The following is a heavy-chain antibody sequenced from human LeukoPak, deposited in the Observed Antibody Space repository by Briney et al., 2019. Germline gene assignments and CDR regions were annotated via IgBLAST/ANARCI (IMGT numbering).Heavy chain of an antibody. CDR1: GFTFSSYS. V-gene: IGHV3-21*01. J-gene: IGHJ3*02. CDR2: ISSSSSYI. Sequence: GGSLRLSCAASGFTFSSYSMDWVRQAPGKGLEWVSSISSSSSYIYYADSVKGRFTISRDNAKNSLYLQMNSLRAEDTAVYYCARGGYCSGGSCPNAFDIWGQGTMVTVSS. CDR3: ARGGYCSGGSCPNAFDI. D-gene: IGHD2-15*01.